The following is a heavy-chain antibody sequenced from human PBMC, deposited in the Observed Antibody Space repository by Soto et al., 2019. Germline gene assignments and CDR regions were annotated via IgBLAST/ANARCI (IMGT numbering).Heavy chain of an antibody. CDR3: GRSNRYHGMDV. CDR1: GGRFVGLG. J-gene: IGHJ6*01. V-gene: IGHV5-51*01. Sequence: PVVLLRIRRRGAGGRFVGLGVGRVSQMPGKGLEWVGIIYPGDSDTRYSPSFQGQVTISADKSISTAYLQWSSLKASDPATYYCGRSNRYHGMDVWGQGTTVTVPS. CDR2: IYPGDSDT.